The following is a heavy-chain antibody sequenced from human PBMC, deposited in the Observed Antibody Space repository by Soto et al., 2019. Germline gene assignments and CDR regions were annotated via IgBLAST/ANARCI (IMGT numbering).Heavy chain of an antibody. D-gene: IGHD3-3*01. CDR3: ARVGRYYDFWSGYYGYYYYGMDV. CDR1: GYTFTSYD. V-gene: IGHV1-8*01. Sequence: ASVEVSCRASGYTFTSYDINWVRQATGQGLEWMGWMNPNSGNTGYAQRFQGRVTMTRNTSISTAYMELSSLRSEDTAVYYCARVGRYYDFWSGYYGYYYYGMDVWGQGTTVTVSS. J-gene: IGHJ6*02. CDR2: MNPNSGNT.